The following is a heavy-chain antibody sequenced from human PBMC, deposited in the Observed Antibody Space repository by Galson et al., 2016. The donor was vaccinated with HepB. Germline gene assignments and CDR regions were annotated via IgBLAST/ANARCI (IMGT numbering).Heavy chain of an antibody. CDR1: GYSFSNYW. CDR2: IYPGDSNT. CDR3: ARLPSVYSNYGAPFDY. Sequence: QSGAEVKKPGESLKISCKGSGYSFSNYWIGWVRQMPGKGLEWMGIIYPGDSNTRYSPSFQGQVTISADKSISTAYLQWSSLKASDTAIFYCARLPSVYSNYGAPFDYWGQGTLVTVSS. J-gene: IGHJ4*02. V-gene: IGHV5-51*01. D-gene: IGHD4-11*01.